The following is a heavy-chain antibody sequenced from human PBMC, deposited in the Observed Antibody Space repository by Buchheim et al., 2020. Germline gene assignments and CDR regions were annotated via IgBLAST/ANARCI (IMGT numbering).Heavy chain of an antibody. V-gene: IGHV1-2*06. CDR1: GYTFTSYD. Sequence: QVQLVQSGAEVKKPGASVKVSCKASGYTFTSYDINWVRQAPGQGLEWMGRINPNSGGTNYAQKFQGRVTMTRDTSISTAYMELSRLRSDDTAVYYCARAGVLSWNYVSSENYFDYWGQGTL. CDR3: ARAGVLSWNYVSSENYFDY. J-gene: IGHJ4*02. CDR2: INPNSGGT. D-gene: IGHD1-7*01.